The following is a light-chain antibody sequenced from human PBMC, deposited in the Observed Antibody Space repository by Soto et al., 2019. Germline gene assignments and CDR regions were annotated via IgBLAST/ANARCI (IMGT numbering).Light chain of an antibody. CDR2: DAS. CDR3: QQRSNWPLT. CDR1: QSVRSY. V-gene: IGKV3-11*01. J-gene: IGKJ4*01. Sequence: EIVLTQSPATLSLSPVERAILSCRSSQSVRSYLAWYQQKPGQAPRLLIYDASNRATGIPARFSGSGSGTDFTLTISSLEPEDFAVYYCQQRSNWPLTFGGGTKVEIK.